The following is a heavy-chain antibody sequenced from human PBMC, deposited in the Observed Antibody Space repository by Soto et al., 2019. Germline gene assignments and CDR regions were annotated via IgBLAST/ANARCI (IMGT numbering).Heavy chain of an antibody. CDR1: GGSLTDNY. CDR2: IHSSGTT. CDR3: ARQLMGLRGAFAI. J-gene: IGHJ3*02. Sequence: SETLSLTCTVSGGSLTDNYCSWVRQPPGKGLEWIGFIHSSGTTSYNSSLRSRVTISLDTSRHQISLKLNSVTAADTAVYYCARQLMGLRGAFAISSQGTIVTVSS. D-gene: IGHD5-12*01. V-gene: IGHV4-59*08.